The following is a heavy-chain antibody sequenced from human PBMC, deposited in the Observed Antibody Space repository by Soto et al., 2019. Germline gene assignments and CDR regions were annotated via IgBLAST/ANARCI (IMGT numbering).Heavy chain of an antibody. CDR1: EDTFRNYA. V-gene: IGHV1-69*06. CDR2: IIPIFGTA. J-gene: IGHJ2*01. Sequence: QVELVQSGAEVKKPGSSVKVSCQASEDTFRNYAISWVRQAPGQGLEWMGGIIPIFGTANYAQKVQGGVTITAEKSSNTVYLELRRLRSEDTAVYYCASTKYDSSAYYYWYLGLWGRGTLVTVSS. CDR3: ASTKYDSSAYYYWYLGL. D-gene: IGHD3-22*01.